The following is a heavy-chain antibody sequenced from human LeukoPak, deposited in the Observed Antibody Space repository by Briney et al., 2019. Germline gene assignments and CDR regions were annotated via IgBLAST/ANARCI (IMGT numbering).Heavy chain of an antibody. CDR1: GGSFSGYY. J-gene: IGHJ4*02. CDR3: ARGYDILTGYYN. CDR2: INHSGST. V-gene: IGHV4-34*01. D-gene: IGHD3-9*01. Sequence: SETLSLTCADYGGSFSGYYWSWIRQPPGKGLEWIGEINHSGSTNYNPSLKSRVTISVDTSKNQFSLKLSSVTAADTAVYYCARGYDILTGYYNWGQGTLVTVSS.